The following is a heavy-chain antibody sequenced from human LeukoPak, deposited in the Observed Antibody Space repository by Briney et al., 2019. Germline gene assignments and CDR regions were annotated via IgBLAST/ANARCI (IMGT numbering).Heavy chain of an antibody. J-gene: IGHJ6*03. V-gene: IGHV3-30-3*01. D-gene: IGHD3-3*01. CDR2: ISYDGSNK. Sequence: GGSLRLSCAASGFTFSSYAMHWVRQAPGKGLEWVAVISYDGSNKYCADSVKGWFTISRDNSKNTLYLQMNSLRAEDTAVYYCAKGRDYDFWSGYWGSGNYYYYYYMDVWGKGTTVTVSS. CDR1: GFTFSSYA. CDR3: AKGRDYDFWSGYWGSGNYYYYYYMDV.